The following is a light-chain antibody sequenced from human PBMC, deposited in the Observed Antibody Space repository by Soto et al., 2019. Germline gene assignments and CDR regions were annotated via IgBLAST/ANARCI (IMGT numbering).Light chain of an antibody. CDR3: CSYAGSNTWV. J-gene: IGLJ3*02. V-gene: IGLV2-23*01. Sequence: QSALTQPASVSGSPGQSLTISCTGASSDVGSYHLVSWYQQHPGKAPNLIIYEASERPSGVSDRFSGSKSGNTASLTISGLRAEDEADYYCCSYAGSNTWVFGGGTKLTVL. CDR2: EAS. CDR1: SSDVGSYHL.